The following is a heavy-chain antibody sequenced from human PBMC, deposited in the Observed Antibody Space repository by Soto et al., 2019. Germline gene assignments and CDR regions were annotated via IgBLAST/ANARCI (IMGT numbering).Heavy chain of an antibody. Sequence: QVQLVESGGGVVQPGRSLRLSCAASGFTFSSYAMHWVRQAPGKGPEWVAVISYDGSSKTYADSVKGQFTISRDNSKNSLFLQMNNLRPEDTAVYYCARRNSDYSSVWSYAFDIWGQGTMVTVSS. D-gene: IGHD6-19*01. CDR1: GFTFSSYA. CDR3: ARRNSDYSSVWSYAFDI. J-gene: IGHJ3*02. V-gene: IGHV3-30-3*01. CDR2: ISYDGSSK.